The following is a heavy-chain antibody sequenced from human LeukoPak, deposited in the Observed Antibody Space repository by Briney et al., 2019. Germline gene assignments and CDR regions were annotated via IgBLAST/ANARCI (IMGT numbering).Heavy chain of an antibody. CDR3: AREGSVSRNSLDH. J-gene: IGHJ4*02. V-gene: IGHV4-59*12. CDR2: IYHSGST. D-gene: IGHD1-7*01. Sequence: SETLSLTCTVSGGSISSNYWSWIRQPPGKGLEWIGYIYHSGSTYYNPSLRSRATISVDTSKNQFSLKLSSVTAADTAVYYCAREGSVSRNSLDHWGQGTLVTVSS. CDR1: GGSISSNY.